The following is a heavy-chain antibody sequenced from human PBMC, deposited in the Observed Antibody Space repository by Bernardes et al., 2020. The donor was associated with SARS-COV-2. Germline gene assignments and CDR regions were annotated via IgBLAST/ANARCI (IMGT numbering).Heavy chain of an antibody. D-gene: IGHD3-3*01. V-gene: IGHV4-30-4*01. CDR2: IYYSGST. Sequence: SETLSLTCTVSGGSISSCDYYWSWIRQPPGKALEWIGYIYYSGSTYYNPSLKSRVTISVDTSKNQFSLKLSSVTAADTAVYYCARAFRITIFGVVNYFDYWGQGTLVTVSS. J-gene: IGHJ4*02. CDR3: ARAFRITIFGVVNYFDY. CDR1: GGSISSCDYY.